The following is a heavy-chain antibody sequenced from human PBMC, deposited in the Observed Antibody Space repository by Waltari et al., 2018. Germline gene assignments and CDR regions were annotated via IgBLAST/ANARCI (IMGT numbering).Heavy chain of an antibody. Sequence: QVQLQESGPGLVKPSQTLSLTCTVSGGSISRGDYYWSWIRQPPGKGLEWIGYIYYSGSTYYNPSLKSRVTISVDTSKNQFSLKLSSVTAADTAVYYCARDMPKDYYYYYGMDVWGQGTTVTVSS. V-gene: IGHV4-30-4*01. J-gene: IGHJ6*02. CDR1: GGSISRGDYY. CDR3: ARDMPKDYYYYYGMDV. D-gene: IGHD2-2*01. CDR2: IYYSGST.